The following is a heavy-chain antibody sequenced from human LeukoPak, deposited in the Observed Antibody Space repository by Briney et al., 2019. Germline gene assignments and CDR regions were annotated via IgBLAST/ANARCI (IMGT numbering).Heavy chain of an antibody. V-gene: IGHV1-2*02. J-gene: IGHJ4*02. CDR3: ARDRDVLRYFDWLSPADY. D-gene: IGHD3-9*01. CDR2: INPNSGGT. Sequence: ASVKVSCKASGYTFTGYYMHWVRQAPGQGLEWMGWINPNSGGTNYAQKLQGRVTMTTDTSTSTAYMELRSLRSDDTAVYYCARDRDVLRYFDWLSPADYWGQGTLVTVSS. CDR1: GYTFTGYY.